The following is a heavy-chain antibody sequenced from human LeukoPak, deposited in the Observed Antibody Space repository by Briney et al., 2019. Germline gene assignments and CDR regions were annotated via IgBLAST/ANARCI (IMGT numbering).Heavy chain of an antibody. CDR1: GFTFSDYY. Sequence: PEGSLRLSCAASGFTFSDYYMSWIRQAPGKGLEWVSYISSSGSTIYYADSVKGRFTISRDNAKNSLYLQMNSLRAEDTAVYYCARAVRGYTQRYYYYYMDVWGKGTTVTVSS. V-gene: IGHV3-11*04. D-gene: IGHD3-10*01. CDR2: ISSSGSTI. CDR3: ARAVRGYTQRYYYYYMDV. J-gene: IGHJ6*03.